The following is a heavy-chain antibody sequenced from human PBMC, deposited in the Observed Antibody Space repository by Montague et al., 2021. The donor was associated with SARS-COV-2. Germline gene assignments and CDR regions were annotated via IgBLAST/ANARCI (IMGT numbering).Heavy chain of an antibody. D-gene: IGHD6-6*01. Sequence: SLRLSCAASGFNFSDYYITWVRQAPGKGLEWVAYISSSTTYTNYADSLKGRFTISRDNTKKSVYLQMNRLRAEDTGVYYCAREGYLATRPGWSNWFDPWGQGTRVTGSS. CDR1: GFNFSDYY. CDR3: AREGYLATRPGWSNWFDP. CDR2: ISSSTTYT. J-gene: IGHJ5*02. V-gene: IGHV3-11*06.